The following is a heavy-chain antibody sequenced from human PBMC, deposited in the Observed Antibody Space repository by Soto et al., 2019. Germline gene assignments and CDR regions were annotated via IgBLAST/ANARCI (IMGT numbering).Heavy chain of an antibody. CDR2: IYPGDSDI. CDR3: ARLRFFDWLTYGMDV. V-gene: IGHV5-51*01. J-gene: IGHJ6*02. Sequence: GESLKISCKGSGYSFTSYWIGWVRQMPGKGLEWMGIIYPGDSDIRYGPSFQGQVTISVDKSISTAYLQWSSLKASDTAMYYCARLRFFDWLTYGMDVWGQGTTVTVSS. D-gene: IGHD3-9*01. CDR1: GYSFTSYW.